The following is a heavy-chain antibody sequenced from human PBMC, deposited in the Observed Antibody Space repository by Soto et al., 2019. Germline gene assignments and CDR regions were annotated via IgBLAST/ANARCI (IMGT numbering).Heavy chain of an antibody. Sequence: EVQLVVSGGGLVQPGGSLRLSCVDSGFTFSNNWMHWVRRAPGKGLELVSRMNSDGSTTNYADSVRGRFTISRDNAKNTLYLPMSSLSVEDTAVYYCARGPRGWYGFDYWRQGTLVTVSP. CDR3: ARGPRGWYGFDY. CDR1: GFTFSNNW. J-gene: IGHJ4*02. CDR2: MNSDGSTT. D-gene: IGHD6-19*01. V-gene: IGHV3-74*01.